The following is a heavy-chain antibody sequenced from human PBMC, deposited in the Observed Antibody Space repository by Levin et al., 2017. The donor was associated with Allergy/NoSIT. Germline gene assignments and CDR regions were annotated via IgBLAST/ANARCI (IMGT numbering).Heavy chain of an antibody. V-gene: IGHV4-34*01. CDR2: INHSGST. D-gene: IGHD2-15*01. CDR3: ARLTNLVVVAATPVFFDY. CDR1: GGSFSGYY. Sequence: SETLSLTCAVYGGSFSGYYWSWIRQPPGKGLEWIGEINHSGSTNYNPSLKSRVTISVDTSKNQFSLKLSSVTAADTAVYYCARLTNLVVVAATPVFFDYWGQGTLVTVSS. J-gene: IGHJ4*02.